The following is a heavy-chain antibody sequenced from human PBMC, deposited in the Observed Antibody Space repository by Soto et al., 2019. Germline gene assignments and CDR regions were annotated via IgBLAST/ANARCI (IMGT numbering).Heavy chain of an antibody. CDR2: IYSNGNT. CDR3: ARLRIHCSGGSCYYYFDY. CDR1: GGSISSSSYY. D-gene: IGHD2-15*01. Sequence: SETLSLTCTVSGGSISSSSYYWGWIRQPPGKGLEWIGSIYSNGNTYYNPSLTSRVTISVDTSKNQFSLKLSSVTAADTAVYYCARLRIHCSGGSCYYYFDYWGQGPLVTVSS. J-gene: IGHJ4*02. V-gene: IGHV4-39*01.